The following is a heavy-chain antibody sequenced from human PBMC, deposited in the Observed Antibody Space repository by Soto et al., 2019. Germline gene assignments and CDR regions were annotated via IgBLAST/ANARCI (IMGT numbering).Heavy chain of an antibody. CDR2: INPSSGGT. J-gene: IGHJ4*02. CDR3: ARGGDGYNFGAVY. V-gene: IGHV1-2*04. Sequence: GASVKVSCKASGYTFTSYYMHWARQAPGQGLEWMGLINPSSGGTNYAQKFQGWVTMTRDTSISTAYMELSRLRSDDTAVYYCARGGDGYNFGAVYWGQGTPVTVSS. D-gene: IGHD2-21*01. CDR1: GYTFTSYY.